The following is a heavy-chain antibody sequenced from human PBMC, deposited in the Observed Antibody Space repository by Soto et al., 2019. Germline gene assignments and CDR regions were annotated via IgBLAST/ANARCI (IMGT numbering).Heavy chain of an antibody. J-gene: IGHJ4*02. CDR3: AREYCSGGSCSFDY. V-gene: IGHV3-7*01. CDR1: GFTFSSYW. CDR2: IKQDGSGK. D-gene: IGHD2-15*01. Sequence: GGSLRLSCAASGFTFSSYWMSWVRQAPGKGLEWVANIKQDGSGKYYVDSVKGRFTISRDNAKNSLYLQMNSLRAEDTAVYYCAREYCSGGSCSFDYWGQGTLVTVSS.